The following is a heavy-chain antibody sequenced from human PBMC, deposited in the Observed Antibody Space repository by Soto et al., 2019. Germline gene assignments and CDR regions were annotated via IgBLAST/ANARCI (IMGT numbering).Heavy chain of an antibody. V-gene: IGHV2-26*01. Sequence: SGPTLVNTTETLTLTCTVSGFSLSNARMGVSWIRQPPGKALEWLAHIFSNDEKSYSTSLKSRLTISKDTSKSQVVLTMTNMDPVDTATYYCARAVGIYYYGMDVWGQGTTVTVSS. CDR1: GFSLSNARMG. CDR3: ARAVGIYYYGMDV. J-gene: IGHJ6*02. D-gene: IGHD2-21*01. CDR2: IFSNDEK.